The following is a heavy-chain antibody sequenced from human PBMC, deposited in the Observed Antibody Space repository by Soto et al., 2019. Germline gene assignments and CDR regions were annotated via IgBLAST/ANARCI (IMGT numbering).Heavy chain of an antibody. CDR3: AKFTMIVVGAFDI. J-gene: IGHJ3*02. CDR1: GFTFSSYA. Sequence: LRLSCAASGFTFSSYAMSWVRQAPGKGLEWVSAISGSGGSTYYADSVKGRFTISRDNSKNTLYLQMNSLRAEDTAVYYCAKFTMIVVGAFDIWGQGTMVTVSS. D-gene: IGHD3-22*01. V-gene: IGHV3-23*01. CDR2: ISGSGGST.